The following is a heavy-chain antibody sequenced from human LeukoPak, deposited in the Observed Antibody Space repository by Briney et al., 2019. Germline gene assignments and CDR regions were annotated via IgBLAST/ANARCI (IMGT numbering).Heavy chain of an antibody. D-gene: IGHD3-10*01. CDR1: GYTFTSYD. CDR3: ARTETYYGSGSYFDAFDI. J-gene: IGHJ3*02. V-gene: IGHV1-8*03. Sequence: EASVKVSCKASGYTFTSYDINWVRQATGQGLEWMGWMNPNSGNTGYAQKFQGRVTITRNTSISTAYMELSSLRSEDTAMYYCARTETYYGSGSYFDAFDIWDQGTMVTVSS. CDR2: MNPNSGNT.